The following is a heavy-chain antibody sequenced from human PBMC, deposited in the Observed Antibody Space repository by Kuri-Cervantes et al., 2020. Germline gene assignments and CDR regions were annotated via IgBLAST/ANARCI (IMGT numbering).Heavy chain of an antibody. CDR1: GYSISSGYY. Sequence: GSLRLSCAVSGYSISSGYYWGWIRQPPGKGLEWIGSIYHSGSTYYNPSLKSRVTISVDTSKNQFSLKPSSVTAADTAVYLCARQGYSSSWYPYYSYYMDVWGKGTTVTVSS. D-gene: IGHD6-13*01. V-gene: IGHV4-38-2*01. CDR2: IYHSGST. J-gene: IGHJ6*03. CDR3: ARQGYSSSWYPYYSYYMDV.